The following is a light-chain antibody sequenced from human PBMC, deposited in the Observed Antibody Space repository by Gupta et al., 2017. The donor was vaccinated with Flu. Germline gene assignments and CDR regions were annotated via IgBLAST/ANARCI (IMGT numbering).Light chain of an antibody. CDR3: QQDKSFWT. Sequence: DIQMTQSPSTLSASVGDRVTITCRASESISTWLAWYQQKPGKAPNLLISQSSTLESGAPSRFSGSGSGTEFTLTITSLQPDDFATYYCQQDKSFWTFGQGTKVEIK. J-gene: IGKJ1*01. CDR2: QSS. V-gene: IGKV1-5*03. CDR1: ESISTW.